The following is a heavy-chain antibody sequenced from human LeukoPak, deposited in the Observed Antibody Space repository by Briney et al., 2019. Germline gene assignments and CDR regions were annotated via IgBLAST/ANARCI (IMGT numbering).Heavy chain of an antibody. V-gene: IGHV3-21*01. CDR2: ITSSGSYI. D-gene: IGHD2-2*01. CDR3: AIYLSTSPDYYYYYYMDV. CDR1: GFTFSRYS. Sequence: PGGSLRLSCAASGFTFSRYSMNWVRQAPGKGLEWVSSITSSGSYIYYADSVKGRYTISRDNAKNSLYLQMNSLRTEDTAVYYCAIYLSTSPDYYYYYYMDVWGKGTTVTVSS. J-gene: IGHJ6*03.